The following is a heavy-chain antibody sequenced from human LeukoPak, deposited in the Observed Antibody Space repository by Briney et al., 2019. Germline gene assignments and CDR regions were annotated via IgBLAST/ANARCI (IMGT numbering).Heavy chain of an antibody. V-gene: IGHV3-33*06. D-gene: IGHD3-3*01. CDR2: IWYDGSNK. CDR3: AKGDYDYGGFDP. Sequence: PGRSLRLSCAASGFTFSSYGMHWVRQAPGKGLEWVAVIWYDGSNKYYADSVEGRFTISRDNSKNTLYLQMNSLRAEDTAVYYCAKGDYDYGGFDPWGQGTLVTVSS. CDR1: GFTFSSYG. J-gene: IGHJ5*02.